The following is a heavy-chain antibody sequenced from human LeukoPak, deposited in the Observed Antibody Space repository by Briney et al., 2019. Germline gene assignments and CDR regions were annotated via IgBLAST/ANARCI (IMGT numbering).Heavy chain of an antibody. D-gene: IGHD1-26*01. J-gene: IGHJ4*02. Sequence: GGSLRLSCAASGFTFSSYAMSWVRQAPGKGLEWVSAISGSGGSTYYADSVKGRFTISRDNSKNTLYLQMNSLRAEDTAVYYCAKVDSGSYYELDYWGQETLVTVSS. CDR1: GFTFSSYA. V-gene: IGHV3-23*01. CDR3: AKVDSGSYYELDY. CDR2: ISGSGGST.